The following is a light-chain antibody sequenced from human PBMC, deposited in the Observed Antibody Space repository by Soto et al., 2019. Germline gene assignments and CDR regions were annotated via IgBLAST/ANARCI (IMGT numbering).Light chain of an antibody. J-gene: IGLJ7*01. V-gene: IGLV1-47*01. CDR3: AAWDDSLSGPV. CDR2: RNN. Sequence: QSVLTQPPSASGTPGQRVTISCSGSSSNIGSNYVYWYQQLPGTAPKLLIYRNNQRPSGVPDRFSGSKSGTSASLAISGLRDADKADYYCAAWDDSLSGPVFGGGTQLTVL. CDR1: SSNIGSNY.